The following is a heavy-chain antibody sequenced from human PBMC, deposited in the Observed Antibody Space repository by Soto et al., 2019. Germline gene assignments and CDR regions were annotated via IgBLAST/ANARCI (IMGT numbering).Heavy chain of an antibody. J-gene: IGHJ4*02. V-gene: IGHV3-15*07. D-gene: IGHD3-16*01. Sequence: GGSLRLSCAASGFTFSNAWMNWVRQAPGKGLEWVGRIKSKTDGGTTDYAAPVKGRFTISRDDSKNTLYLQMNSLKTEDTAVYFCARRGGHYDNYVLNYLDSWGQGTLVTVSS. CDR2: IKSKTDGGTT. CDR3: ARRGGHYDNYVLNYLDS. CDR1: GFTFSNAW.